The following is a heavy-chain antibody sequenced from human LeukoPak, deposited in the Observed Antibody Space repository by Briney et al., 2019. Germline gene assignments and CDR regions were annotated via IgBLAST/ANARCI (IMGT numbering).Heavy chain of an antibody. D-gene: IGHD2-2*01. CDR2: INHSGST. CDR3: ARRGAFRGYCSSTSCYRTSPFDY. V-gene: IGHV4-34*01. J-gene: IGHJ4*02. CDR1: GGSFSGYY. Sequence: SETLSLTCAVYGGSFSGYYWSWIRQPPGKGLEWIGEINHSGSTNYNPSLKSRVTISVDTSKNQFSLKLSSVTAADTAVYYCARRGAFRGYCSSTSCYRTSPFDYWGQGTLVTVSS.